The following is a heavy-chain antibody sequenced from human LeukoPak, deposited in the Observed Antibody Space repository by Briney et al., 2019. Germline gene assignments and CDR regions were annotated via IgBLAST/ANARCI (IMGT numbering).Heavy chain of an antibody. CDR2: ISSGSTI. V-gene: IGHV3-48*03. CDR3: ARESIAVAGAPFDY. D-gene: IGHD6-19*01. J-gene: IGHJ4*02. CDR1: GFTFSSYE. Sequence: GGSLRLSCAASGFTFSSYEMNWVRQAPGKGLEWVSYISSGSTIYDADSVKGRLTISRDNAKNSLYLQMNSLRDEDTAVYYCARESIAVAGAPFDYWGQGTLVTVSS.